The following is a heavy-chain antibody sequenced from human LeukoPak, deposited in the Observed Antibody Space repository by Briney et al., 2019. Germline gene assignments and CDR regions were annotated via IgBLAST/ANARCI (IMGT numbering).Heavy chain of an antibody. J-gene: IGHJ4*02. CDR3: ARALTRSSIPQLGY. CDR1: GFTFSSYA. V-gene: IGHV3-30*04. D-gene: IGHD2-21*01. CDR2: ISYDGSNK. Sequence: GGSLRLSCAASGFTFSSYAMHWVRQAPGKGLEWVAVISYDGSNKYYADSVKGRFTISRDNSKNTLYLQMNSLRAEDTAVYYCARALTRSSIPQLGYWGQGTLVTVSS.